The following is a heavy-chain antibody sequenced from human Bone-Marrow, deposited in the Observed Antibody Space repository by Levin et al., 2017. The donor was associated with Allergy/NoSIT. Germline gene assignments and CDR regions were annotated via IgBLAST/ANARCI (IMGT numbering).Heavy chain of an antibody. CDR3: TSPMIILGSGVGY. V-gene: IGHV3-66*01. CDR2: MYSGGST. D-gene: IGHD3-22*01. J-gene: IGHJ4*02. CDR1: GFTVSSNY. Sequence: HPGGSLRLSCAASGFTVSSNYMSWVRQAPGKGLEWVSVMYSGGSTYYADSVKDRFTISRDNSKNTLYLQMNSLRAEDTAVYYCTSPMIILGSGVGYWGQGTLVTVSS.